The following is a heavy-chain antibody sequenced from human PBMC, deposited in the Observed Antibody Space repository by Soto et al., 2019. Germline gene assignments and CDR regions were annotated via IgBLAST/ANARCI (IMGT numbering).Heavy chain of an antibody. V-gene: IGHV4-61*01. J-gene: IGHJ4*02. CDR2: IYYSGST. D-gene: IGHD5-18*01. Sequence: PSETLSLTCTVSGGSVSSGSYYWSWIRQPPGKGLEWIGYIYYSGSTNYNPSLKSRVTISVDTSKNQFSLKLSSVTAADTAVYYCARADAAMGLYYFDYSGQATLVTVPS. CDR1: GGSVSSGSYY. CDR3: ARADAAMGLYYFDY.